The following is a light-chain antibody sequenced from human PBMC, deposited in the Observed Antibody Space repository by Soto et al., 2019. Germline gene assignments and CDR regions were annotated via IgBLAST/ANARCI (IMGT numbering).Light chain of an antibody. Sequence: EIVLTQSPATLSLSPGERATLSCRASQSINRHLAWYRQKPGQAPRLLIYDASNRATGIPARFSGSGSGTDFTLTISSLEPEDFATYYCQQRSSWPPYTFGQGTKLEIK. CDR2: DAS. V-gene: IGKV3-11*01. CDR3: QQRSSWPPYT. CDR1: QSINRH. J-gene: IGKJ2*01.